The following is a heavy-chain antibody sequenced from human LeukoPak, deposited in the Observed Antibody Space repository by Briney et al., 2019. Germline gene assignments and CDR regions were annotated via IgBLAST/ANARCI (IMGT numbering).Heavy chain of an antibody. CDR3: AREFVPSYSSGWYDY. D-gene: IGHD6-19*01. V-gene: IGHV3-53*01. Sequence: PGGSLRLSCAASGFTVSSNYMSWVRQAPGKGLVWVSVIYSGGSTYYADSVKGRFTISRDNSKNTLYLQMNSLRAEDTAVYYCAREFVPSYSSGWYDYWGQGTLVTVSS. J-gene: IGHJ4*02. CDR1: GFTVSSNY. CDR2: IYSGGST.